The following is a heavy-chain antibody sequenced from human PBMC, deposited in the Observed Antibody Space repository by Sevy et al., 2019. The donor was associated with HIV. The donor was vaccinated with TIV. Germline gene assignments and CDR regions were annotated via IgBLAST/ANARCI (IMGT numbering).Heavy chain of an antibody. CDR2: INPNSGGT. D-gene: IGHD2-21*02. Sequence: ASVKVSCKASGYTFTGYYMHWVRQAPGQGLEWMGWINPNSGGTNYAQKFQGRVTMTRDTSISTAYMGLSRLRSDDTAVYYCARGYCGGDCYSPLTYFDYWGQGTLVTVSS. J-gene: IGHJ4*02. V-gene: IGHV1-2*02. CDR1: GYTFTGYY. CDR3: ARGYCGGDCYSPLTYFDY.